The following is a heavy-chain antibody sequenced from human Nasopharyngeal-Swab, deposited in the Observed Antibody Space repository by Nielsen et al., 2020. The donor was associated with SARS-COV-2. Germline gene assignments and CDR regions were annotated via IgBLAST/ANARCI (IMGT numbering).Heavy chain of an antibody. J-gene: IGHJ6*02. D-gene: IGHD3-22*01. V-gene: IGHV4-61*02. CDR2: IYTSGST. CDR1: GGSISRGSYY. Sequence: SETLSLTCTVSGGSISRGSYYWSWIRQPAGKGLEWIGRIYTSGSTNYNPSLKSRVTISVDTSKNQFSLKLSSVTAADTVVYYCARGSYDSSGYGLHYYYYGMDVWGQGTTVTVSS. CDR3: ARGSYDSSGYGLHYYYYGMDV.